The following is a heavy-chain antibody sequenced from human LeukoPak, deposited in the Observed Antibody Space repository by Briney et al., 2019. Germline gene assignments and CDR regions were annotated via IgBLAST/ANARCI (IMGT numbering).Heavy chain of an antibody. J-gene: IGHJ4*02. D-gene: IGHD3-22*01. CDR2: INAGNGNT. Sequence: ASVKVSCKASGYTFTSYAMHWVRQAPGQRLEWMGWINAGNGNTKYSQKFQGRVTITRDTSASTAYMELSSLRSEDTAVYYCARDAYYYDSSGKKGYYFDYWGQGTLVTVSS. V-gene: IGHV1-3*01. CDR3: ARDAYYYDSSGKKGYYFDY. CDR1: GYTFTSYA.